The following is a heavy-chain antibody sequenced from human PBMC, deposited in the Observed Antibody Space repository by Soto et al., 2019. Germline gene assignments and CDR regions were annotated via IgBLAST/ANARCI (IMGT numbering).Heavy chain of an antibody. CDR1: GFSFSDYD. CDR3: ARAYTGRLPRRADYYYAMDV. D-gene: IGHD2-2*02. Sequence: GGSLRLSCVASGFSFSDYDMHGGRQVPGRGLEWVSAIGAARDPYYLGSVKGRFSISRENAKNSVYLQMNDLRAGDSAVYYCARAYTGRLPRRADYYYAMDVWGQGTTVTVSS. J-gene: IGHJ6*02. V-gene: IGHV3-13*04. CDR2: IGAARDP.